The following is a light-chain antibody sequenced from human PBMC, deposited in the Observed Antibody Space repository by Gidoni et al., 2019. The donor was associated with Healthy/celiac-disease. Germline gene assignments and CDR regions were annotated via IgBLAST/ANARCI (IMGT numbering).Light chain of an antibody. V-gene: IGKV4-1*01. CDR3: QQYYSTPFT. CDR1: QSVLYSSNNKNY. J-gene: IGKJ3*01. Sequence: DILMPQSPDSLAGSLGERATINCKSSQSVLYSSNNKNYLAWYQQKPGQPPKLLIYWASTRESGVPDRFSGSGSGTDFTLTISSLQAEDVAVYYCQQYYSTPFTFGPGTKVDI. CDR2: WAS.